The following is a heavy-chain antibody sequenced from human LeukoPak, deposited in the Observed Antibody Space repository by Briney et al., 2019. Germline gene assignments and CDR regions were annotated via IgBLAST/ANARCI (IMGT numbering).Heavy chain of an antibody. J-gene: IGHJ6*02. Sequence: GASVKVSCKASGYTFTSYDINWVRQATGQGLEWMGWMNPNSGNTGYAQKLQGRVTMTTDTSTSTAYMELRSLRSDDTAVYYCARVMKTVVLDVWGQGTTVTVSS. CDR2: MNPNSGNT. D-gene: IGHD2-8*01. CDR3: ARVMKTVVLDV. V-gene: IGHV1-8*01. CDR1: GYTFTSYD.